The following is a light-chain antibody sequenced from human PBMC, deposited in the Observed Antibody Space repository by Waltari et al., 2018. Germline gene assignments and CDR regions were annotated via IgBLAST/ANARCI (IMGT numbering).Light chain of an antibody. CDR2: GST. V-gene: IGLV1-40*01. CDR3: QSYDTSLRVV. J-gene: IGLJ3*02. Sequence: QSVLTQPPSVSGAPGQRVTISCTGSGSNIGSGYAVHWYQQLPRAAPKLLIYGSTRRPLGVPDRFFGSTSGTSASLAITGLQAEDEADYYCQSYDTSLRVVFGGGTKLTVL. CDR1: GSNIGSGYA.